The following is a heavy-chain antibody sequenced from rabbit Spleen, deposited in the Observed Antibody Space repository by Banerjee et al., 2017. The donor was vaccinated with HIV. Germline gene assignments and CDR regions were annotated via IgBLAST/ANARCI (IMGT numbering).Heavy chain of an antibody. CDR2: IDTGSSGFT. V-gene: IGHV1S45*01. CDR1: GVSFSGDSY. CDR3: ARDPAYSSGSGSAIPYL. Sequence: EQLEESGGGLVKPEGSLTLTCIASGVSFSGDSYMCWVRQAPGKGLEWIACIDTGSSGFTYFASWAKGRFTISKTSSTTVTLQMTSLTAADTATYFCARDPAYSSGSGSAIPYLWGQGTLVTVS. D-gene: IGHD1-1*01. J-gene: IGHJ3*01.